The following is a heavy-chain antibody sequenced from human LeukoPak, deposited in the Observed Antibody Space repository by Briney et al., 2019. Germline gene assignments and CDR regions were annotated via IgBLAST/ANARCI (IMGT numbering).Heavy chain of an antibody. V-gene: IGHV3-43D*03. J-gene: IGHJ6*03. D-gene: IGHD6-25*01. CDR3: AKSSSEGYYMDV. Sequence: GGSLRLSCAASGFTFDDYAMHWVRHAPGKGLQWVSLISWDGGSTYYADSVKGRFTISRDNSKNSLYLQMNSLRAEDTALYYCAKSSSEGYYMDVWGKWTTVTVSS. CDR2: ISWDGGST. CDR1: GFTFDDYA.